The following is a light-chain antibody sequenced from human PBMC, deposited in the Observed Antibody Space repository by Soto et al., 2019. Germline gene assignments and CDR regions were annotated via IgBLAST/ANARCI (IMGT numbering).Light chain of an antibody. CDR1: SSNIGAGYG. CDR3: ESYDSTLSGSR. Sequence: QSVLTQPPSVSGAPGQRVTISCTGSSSNIGAGYGVNWYQQLPGTAPKLLIYGNTNRPSGVPDRISGSKSGTSASLAITGLKAEDEADYSCESYDSTLSGSRFGGGTKLTVL. J-gene: IGLJ3*02. V-gene: IGLV1-40*01. CDR2: GNT.